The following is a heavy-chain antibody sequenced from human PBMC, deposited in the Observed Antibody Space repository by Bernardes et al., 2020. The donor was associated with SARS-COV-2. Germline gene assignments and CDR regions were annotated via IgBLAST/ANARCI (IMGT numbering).Heavy chain of an antibody. V-gene: IGHV3-7*01. CDR3: ARDDSRDYDSDPFDY. CDR1: GFTFSSYW. Sequence: GGSLRLSCAASGFTFSSYWMSWVRQAPGKGLEWVANIKHDGSEKFYVDSVKGRFTISRDNAKNSLYLQMSSLRDEDTAIYYCARDDSRDYDSDPFDYWGQGTLVTVSS. J-gene: IGHJ4*02. D-gene: IGHD3-22*01. CDR2: IKHDGSEK.